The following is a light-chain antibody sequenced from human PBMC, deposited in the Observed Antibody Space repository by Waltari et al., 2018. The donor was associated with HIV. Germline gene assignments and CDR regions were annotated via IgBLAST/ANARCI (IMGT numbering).Light chain of an antibody. CDR2: WAF. J-gene: IGKJ1*01. Sequence: DIVMTQSPDSLAVSLGERATINCKSSQTILYSSNNKTYLSWYQKRPRQPPKQLVYWAFTRQSGVPDRFSGSGSGTDFTLTISSLQAEDVAVYYCQQYYNTPLTFGQGTKVEIK. CDR1: QTILYSSNNKTY. CDR3: QQYYNTPLT. V-gene: IGKV4-1*01.